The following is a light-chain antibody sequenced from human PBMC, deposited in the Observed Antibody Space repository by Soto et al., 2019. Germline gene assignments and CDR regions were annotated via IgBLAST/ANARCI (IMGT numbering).Light chain of an antibody. CDR3: SSYTTTGTQV. Sequence: QSALTHPASVSGSPGQSITISCTGTTSDVGGFDYVSWYQQHPGKAPKLMIYDVSNRPSGVSDRFSGSKSGNTASLTISGLQAEDEADYYCSSYTTTGTQVFGTGTKLTVL. CDR1: TSDVGGFDY. CDR2: DVS. J-gene: IGLJ1*01. V-gene: IGLV2-14*03.